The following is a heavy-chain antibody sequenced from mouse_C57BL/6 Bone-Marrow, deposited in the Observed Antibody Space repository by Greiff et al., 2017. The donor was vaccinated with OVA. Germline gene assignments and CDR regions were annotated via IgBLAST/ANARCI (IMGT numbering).Heavy chain of an antibody. CDR3: TNHYSQQGFAY. Sequence: EVQLQQSGTVLARPGASVKMSCKTSGYTFTSYWMHWVKQRPGQGLEWIGAIYPGNSDTSYKQKFKGKAKLTAVTSASTAYMELSSLTNEDSAVYYCTNHYSQQGFAYWGQGTLVTVSA. CDR2: IYPGNSDT. V-gene: IGHV1-5*01. D-gene: IGHD2-12*01. J-gene: IGHJ3*01. CDR1: GYTFTSYW.